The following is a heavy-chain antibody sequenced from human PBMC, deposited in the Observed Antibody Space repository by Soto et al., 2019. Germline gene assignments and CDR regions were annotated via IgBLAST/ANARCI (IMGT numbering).Heavy chain of an antibody. V-gene: IGHV3-23*01. CDR2: ISSHGDTT. J-gene: IGHJ5*02. D-gene: IGHD3-3*01. Sequence: EEQLLQSGGGVVQSGGSLRLSCEASGFLFSSYAMNWVRQAPGKGLEWVSSISSHGDTTYYAESVRGRFTISRDNSKNTLLLQMNSLRAGDTAVYFCARDHYDFWSGFPPTIWFHPWGQGTLVTVSS. CDR1: GFLFSSYA. CDR3: ARDHYDFWSGFPPTIWFHP.